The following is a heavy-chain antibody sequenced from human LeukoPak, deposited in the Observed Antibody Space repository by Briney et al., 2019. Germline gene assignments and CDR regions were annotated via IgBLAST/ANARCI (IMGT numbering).Heavy chain of an antibody. Sequence: SETLSLTCTVSGGSISSSSYYWGWIRQPPGKGLEWIGSIYYSGSTYYNPSLKSRVTISVDTSKNQFSLKLSSVTAADTAVYYCARLAPPRIIAARHYDYWGQGTLVTVSS. CDR3: ARLAPPRIIAARHYDY. CDR1: GGSISSSSYY. CDR2: IYYSGST. D-gene: IGHD6-6*01. V-gene: IGHV4-39*01. J-gene: IGHJ4*02.